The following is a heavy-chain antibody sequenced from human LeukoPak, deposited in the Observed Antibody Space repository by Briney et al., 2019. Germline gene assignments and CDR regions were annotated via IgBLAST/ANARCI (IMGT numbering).Heavy chain of an antibody. CDR3: ARRVTVTTFDY. J-gene: IGHJ4*02. CDR1: GGSIRSGGYY. Sequence: PSQTLSLTCTVSGGSIRSGGYYWTWIRQHPGKGLEWIGYIYYNGNTYYNPSLKSRVIISVDMSKNQFSLKLSSVTAADTAVYYCARRVTVTTFDYWGQGTLVIVSS. V-gene: IGHV4-31*03. D-gene: IGHD4-17*01. CDR2: IYYNGNT.